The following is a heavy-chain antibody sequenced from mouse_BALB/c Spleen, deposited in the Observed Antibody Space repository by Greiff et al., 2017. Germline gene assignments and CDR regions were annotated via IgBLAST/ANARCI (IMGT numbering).Heavy chain of an antibody. D-gene: IGHD1-1*01. CDR3: TRVHYYGSSHWYFDV. V-gene: IGHV1-5*01. J-gene: IGHJ1*01. CDR1: GYTFTSYW. Sequence: VHVKQSGTVLARPGASVKMSCKASGYTFTSYWMHWVKQRPGQGLEWIGAIYPGNSDTSYNQKFKGKAKLTAVTSTSTAYMELSSLTNEDSAVYYCTRVHYYGSSHWYFDVWGAGTTVTVSS. CDR2: IYPGNSDT.